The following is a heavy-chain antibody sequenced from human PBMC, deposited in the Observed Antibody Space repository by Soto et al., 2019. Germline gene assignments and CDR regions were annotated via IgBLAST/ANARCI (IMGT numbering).Heavy chain of an antibody. CDR2: IIPIFDIT. D-gene: IGHD3-22*01. V-gene: IGHV1-69*01. CDR3: ARPDEGGYSSNHHYYYALDV. J-gene: IGHJ6*02. Sequence: QVQLVQSGAEVKKPGSSVKVSCKPSGGTFRSYSISWVRQAPGQGLEWMGGIIPIFDITNYAQKFQGRVTITADESTSTAYMELSSLGSDDTAVYYCARPDEGGYSSNHHYYYALDVWGQGTTVTV. CDR1: GGTFRSYS.